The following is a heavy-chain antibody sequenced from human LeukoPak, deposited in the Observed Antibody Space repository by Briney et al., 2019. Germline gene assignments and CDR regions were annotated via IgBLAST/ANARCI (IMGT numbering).Heavy chain of an antibody. Sequence: GGSLRLSCAASGFTFSSYSMNWVRQAPGKGLEWVSYISSSSSTIYYADSVKGRFTISRDNVKNSLYLQMNSLRAEDTAVYYCARDLGDWYFDLWGRGTLVTVSS. D-gene: IGHD2-15*01. CDR2: ISSSSSTI. V-gene: IGHV3-48*01. J-gene: IGHJ2*01. CDR3: ARDLGDWYFDL. CDR1: GFTFSSYS.